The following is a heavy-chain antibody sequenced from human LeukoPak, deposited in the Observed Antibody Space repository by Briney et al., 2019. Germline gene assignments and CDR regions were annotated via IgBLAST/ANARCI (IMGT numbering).Heavy chain of an antibody. Sequence: ASVKVSCKASGGTFSSYAISWVRQATGQGLEWLGWMSPNSGDTGYAQKFQGRVTMTSDSSISTAYMELSSLRSEDTAIYYCVRTPPNWGFDYWGQGTLVTVSS. CDR2: MSPNSGDT. CDR3: VRTPPNWGFDY. J-gene: IGHJ4*02. D-gene: IGHD7-27*01. V-gene: IGHV1-8*02. CDR1: GGTFSSYA.